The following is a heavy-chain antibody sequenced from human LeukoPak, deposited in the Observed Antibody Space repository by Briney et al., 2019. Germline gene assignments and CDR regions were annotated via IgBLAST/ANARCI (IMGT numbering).Heavy chain of an antibody. CDR2: IYYSGST. D-gene: IGHD3-9*01. V-gene: IGHV4-31*03. CDR1: GGSISSGGYY. J-gene: IGHJ3*02. Sequence: SQTLSLTCTVSGGSISSGGYYWSWIRQHPGKGLEWIGYIYYSGSTYYNPSLKSRVTISVDTSKNQFSLKLSSVTAADTAVYYCAGEGHYDILTGYARAFDIWGQGTMVTVSS. CDR3: AGEGHYDILTGYARAFDI.